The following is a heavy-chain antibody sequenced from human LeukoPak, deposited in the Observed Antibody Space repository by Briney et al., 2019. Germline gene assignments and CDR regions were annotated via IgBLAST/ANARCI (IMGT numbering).Heavy chain of an antibody. V-gene: IGHV1-18*01. CDR3: ARARGFSEQQWLVNDAFDI. D-gene: IGHD6-19*01. CDR2: ISAYNGNT. CDR1: GYTFTSYG. Sequence: ASVMVSCKASGYTFTSYGISWVRQAPGQGLEWMGWISAYNGNTNYAQKLQGRVTMTTDTSTSAAYMELRSLRSDDTAVYYCARARGFSEQQWLVNDAFDIWGQGTMVTVSS. J-gene: IGHJ3*02.